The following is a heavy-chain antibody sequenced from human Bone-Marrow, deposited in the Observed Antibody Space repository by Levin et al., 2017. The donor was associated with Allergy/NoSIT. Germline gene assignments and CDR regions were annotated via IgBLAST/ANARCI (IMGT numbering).Heavy chain of an antibody. CDR3: ARPLREYNYGLFEH. CDR1: GASISSSNYY. D-gene: IGHD5-18*01. J-gene: IGHJ4*02. Sequence: RAGGSLRLSCTVSGASISSSNYYWGWIRQPPGKGLEWIGSMYHSGSTDFNPSLESRVTLSVDTSKNQFPLKLRSVTAADTAVYYCARPLREYNYGLFEHWGQGALVTVSS. V-gene: IGHV4-39*01. CDR2: MYHSGST.